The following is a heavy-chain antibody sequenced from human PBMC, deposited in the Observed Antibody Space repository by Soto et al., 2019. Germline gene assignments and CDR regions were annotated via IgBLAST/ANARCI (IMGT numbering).Heavy chain of an antibody. CDR1: GGSFSGYY. J-gene: IGHJ5*02. Sequence: SETLSLTCAVYGGSFSGYYWSWIRQPPGKGLEWIGEINHSGSTNYNPSLKSRVTISVDTSKNQFSLKLSSVTAADTAVYYCARGSCSSTSCYVRNWFDPWGQGTLVTVSS. CDR2: INHSGST. CDR3: ARGSCSSTSCYVRNWFDP. V-gene: IGHV4-34*01. D-gene: IGHD2-2*01.